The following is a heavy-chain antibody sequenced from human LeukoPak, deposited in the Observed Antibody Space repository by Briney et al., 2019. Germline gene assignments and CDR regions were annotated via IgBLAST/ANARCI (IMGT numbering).Heavy chain of an antibody. Sequence: PGGSLRLSCAASGFTFSSYSMNWVRQAPGKGLEWVSSISSSSSYIYYADSVKGRFTISRDNAKNSLYLQMNSLRAEDTAVYYCARANDCSGGSYYQYYMDVWGKGTTVTVSS. J-gene: IGHJ6*03. CDR2: ISSSSSYI. D-gene: IGHD2-15*01. CDR1: GFTFSSYS. V-gene: IGHV3-21*01. CDR3: ARANDCSGGSYYQYYMDV.